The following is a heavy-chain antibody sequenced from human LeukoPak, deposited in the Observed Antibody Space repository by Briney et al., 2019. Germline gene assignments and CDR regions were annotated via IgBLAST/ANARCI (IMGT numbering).Heavy chain of an antibody. Sequence: GGSLRLSCAASGFTVTTNYMSWVRQAPGNGLEWVSVTYSGGSSYYADSVQGRFTVSRDLSKNTVYLQMSSLRAEDTALYYCARIPGTGTSSWFDSWGQGTPVTVSS. V-gene: IGHV3-53*01. CDR3: ARIPGTGTSSWFDS. CDR1: GFTVTTNY. J-gene: IGHJ5*01. CDR2: TYSGGSS. D-gene: IGHD2-2*01.